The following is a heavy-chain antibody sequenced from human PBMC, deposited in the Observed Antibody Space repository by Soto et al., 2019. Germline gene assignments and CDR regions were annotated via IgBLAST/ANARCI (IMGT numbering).Heavy chain of an antibody. CDR3: ARHPTTPTPYFDI. V-gene: IGHV4-59*08. J-gene: IGHJ4*02. CDR2: IYYSGST. Sequence: QVQLQESGPGLVKPSETLSLTCTVSGGSISSYYWSWIRQPPGKGLEWIGYIYYSGSTNYNPSLKSRVTISVDTSKNPCSLKLSSVTAADTAVYYCARHPTTPTPYFDIWGQGTLVNVSS. D-gene: IGHD2-15*01. CDR1: GGSISSYY.